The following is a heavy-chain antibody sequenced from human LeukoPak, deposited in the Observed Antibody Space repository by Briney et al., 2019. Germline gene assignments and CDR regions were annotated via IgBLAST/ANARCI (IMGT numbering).Heavy chain of an antibody. CDR2: IYYSGST. V-gene: IGHV4-30-4*01. D-gene: IGHD3-10*01. Sequence: SETLSLTSTVSGGSISSGDYYWSWIRQPPGKGLEWIGYIYYSGSTYYNPSLKSRVTISVDTSKNQFSLKLSSVTAGDTAVYYCARDQADYGSGINYYYYGMDVWGQGTTVTVSS. CDR1: GGSISSGDYY. CDR3: ARDQADYGSGINYYYYGMDV. J-gene: IGHJ6*02.